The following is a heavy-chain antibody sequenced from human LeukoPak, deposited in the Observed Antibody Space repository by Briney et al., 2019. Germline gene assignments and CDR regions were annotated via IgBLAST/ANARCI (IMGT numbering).Heavy chain of an antibody. J-gene: IGHJ3*02. CDR2: IYPSDSNT. CDR3: ARPRTAGSGYDGFDI. CDR1: GYSFTTYW. V-gene: IGHV5-51*01. Sequence: GESLKISCKGSGYSFTTYWIGWVRQMPGKGLERMGIIYPSDSNTRYSPSFQGQVSFSADKSINTAYLQWSSLKASDTAMYYCARPRTAGSGYDGFDIWGQGTVVTVSS. D-gene: IGHD3-10*01.